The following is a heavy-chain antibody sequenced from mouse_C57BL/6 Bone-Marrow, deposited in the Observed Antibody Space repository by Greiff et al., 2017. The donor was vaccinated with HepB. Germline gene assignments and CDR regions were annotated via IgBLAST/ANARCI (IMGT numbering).Heavy chain of an antibody. D-gene: IGHD1-1*01. Sequence: VQLQQSGAELVMPGASVKLSCKASGYTFPSYWMHWVKQRPGQGLEWIGEIDPSDSYTNYNQKFKGKSTLTVDKSSSTAYMQLSSLTSEDSAVYYCATYYCGSSHWYFDVWGTGTTVTVSS. CDR1: GYTFPSYW. V-gene: IGHV1-69*01. J-gene: IGHJ1*03. CDR2: IDPSDSYT. CDR3: ATYYCGSSHWYFDV.